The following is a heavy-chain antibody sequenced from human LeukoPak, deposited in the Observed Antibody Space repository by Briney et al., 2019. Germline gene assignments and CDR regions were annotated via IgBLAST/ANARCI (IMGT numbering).Heavy chain of an antibody. CDR3: ARGGGGCTSTTCYGGGKYYFYGMDL. Sequence: ASVKVSFKAFGYTFTTYDINWVRQAPGQGLEWMGWMNPKRGNTGYAQKFQGRVSMTRNTSINTASMELSSLRSDDTAVYYCARGGGGCTSTTCYGGGKYYFYGMDLWGQGTTVTVFS. J-gene: IGHJ6*02. D-gene: IGHD2-2*01. CDR2: MNPKRGNT. V-gene: IGHV1-8*01. CDR1: GYTFTTYD.